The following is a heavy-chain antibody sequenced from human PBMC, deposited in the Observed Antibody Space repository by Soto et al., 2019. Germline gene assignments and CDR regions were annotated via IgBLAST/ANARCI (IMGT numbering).Heavy chain of an antibody. CDR3: AWTAYGSSHSSYPDS. D-gene: IGHD2-2*01. V-gene: IGHV1-69*01. J-gene: IGHJ4*02. Sequence: KVSWTASGYTXTTYAIRWVRQTHGQGLEWMGGIIPIFGTANYAKKFQARVTITADESTSTAYMELSSMRSEDTAVYYCAWTAYGSSHSSYPDSGVQGTLVTDFS. CDR1: GYTXTTYA. CDR2: IIPIFGTA.